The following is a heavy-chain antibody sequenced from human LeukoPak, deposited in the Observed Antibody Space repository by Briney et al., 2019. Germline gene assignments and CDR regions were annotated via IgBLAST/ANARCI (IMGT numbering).Heavy chain of an antibody. V-gene: IGHV3-20*04. D-gene: IGHD6-13*01. CDR2: INWNGGST. CDR1: GFTFDDYG. J-gene: IGHJ3*02. Sequence: GGSLRLACAASGFTFDDYGMSWVRQAPGKGLEWVSGINWNGGSTGYADSVKGRLTISRDNAKNSLYLQMNSLRAEDTALYYCARSGTIAAAGTEEFDAFDIWGQGTMVTVSS. CDR3: ARSGTIAAAGTEEFDAFDI.